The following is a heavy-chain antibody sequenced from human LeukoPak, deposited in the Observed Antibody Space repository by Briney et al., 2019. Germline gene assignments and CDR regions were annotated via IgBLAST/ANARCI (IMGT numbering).Heavy chain of an antibody. D-gene: IGHD2-15*01. Sequence: GGSLRLSCAASGFTFSDYYMSWIRQAPGKGLEWVSYISSSGSTIYYADSVKGRFTISRDNAKNSLYLQMNSLRAEDTAVYYCAREGDIVVVPSNWFDPWGQGTLVTVSS. CDR3: AREGDIVVVPSNWFDP. CDR1: GFTFSDYY. V-gene: IGHV3-11*01. CDR2: ISSSGSTI. J-gene: IGHJ5*02.